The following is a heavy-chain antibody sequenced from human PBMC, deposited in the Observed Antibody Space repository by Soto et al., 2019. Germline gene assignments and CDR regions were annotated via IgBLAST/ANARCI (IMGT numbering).Heavy chain of an antibody. J-gene: IGHJ6*02. CDR2: INHSGST. V-gene: IGHV4-30-2*01. Sequence: TLSLTCDVSGGSISTGVYSWDWIRQPPGKGLEWVGYINHSGSTYDNPSLKSRVTMSVNRSKNQFSLNLTSVTAADTAVYFCARGHYRYAMDVWGQGTTVTVSS. CDR1: GGSISTGVYS. CDR3: ARGHYRYAMDV.